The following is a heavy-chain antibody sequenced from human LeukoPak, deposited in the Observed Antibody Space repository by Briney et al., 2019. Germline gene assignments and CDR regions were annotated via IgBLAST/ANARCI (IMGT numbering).Heavy chain of an antibody. Sequence: GGSLGLSCAASGFTFNSYAMSWVRQAPGKGLEWVSAITDTGGDTYHADSVKGRFTISRDNSKNTLYLQMNSLRAEDTATYYCAKGSSSSRPYYFDHWAPGTLVTVSS. CDR2: ITDTGGDT. CDR3: AKGSSSSRPYYFDH. CDR1: GFTFNSYA. D-gene: IGHD6-6*01. J-gene: IGHJ4*02. V-gene: IGHV3-23*01.